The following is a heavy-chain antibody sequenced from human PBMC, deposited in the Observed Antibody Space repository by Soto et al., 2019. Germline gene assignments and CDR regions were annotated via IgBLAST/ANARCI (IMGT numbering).Heavy chain of an antibody. Sequence: VASVKVSCKASGGTFSSYAISWVRQAPGQGLEWMGGIIPIFGTANYAQKFQGRVTITADESTSTAYMELSSLRSEDTAVYYCARDKYSSGPNWFDPRGQGTLVTFSS. V-gene: IGHV1-69*13. D-gene: IGHD6-19*01. CDR3: ARDKYSSGPNWFDP. CDR1: GGTFSSYA. J-gene: IGHJ5*02. CDR2: IIPIFGTA.